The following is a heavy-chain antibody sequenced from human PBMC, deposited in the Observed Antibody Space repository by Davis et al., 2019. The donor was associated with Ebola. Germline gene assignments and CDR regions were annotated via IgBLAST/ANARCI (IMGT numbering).Heavy chain of an antibody. CDR1: GFRFDNVW. J-gene: IGHJ4*02. CDR2: IKSKTDGGTT. CDR3: TTHDCGDPFDC. D-gene: IGHD4-17*01. V-gene: IGHV3-15*01. Sequence: GESLKISCAASGFRFDNVWMNWGRQVPGKGLEWVGRIKSKTDGGTTDFAAPVKGRFTISRDDSKSTLYLQMNSLKTDDTAVYYCTTHDCGDPFDCWGQGALVTVSS.